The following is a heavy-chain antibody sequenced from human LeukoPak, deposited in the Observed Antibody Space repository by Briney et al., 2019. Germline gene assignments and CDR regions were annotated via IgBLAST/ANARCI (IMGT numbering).Heavy chain of an antibody. Sequence: ASVKVSCKASGYTFTNYPMNWVRQAPGQGLEWMGWIDTNTGNPTYAQGFTGRFVFSLDTPVTTTYLQISSLKAEDIAVYYCTRDSYCSGGRCYSRVGYWGQGTLVTVSS. CDR3: TRDSYCSGGRCYSRVGY. D-gene: IGHD2-15*01. J-gene: IGHJ4*02. V-gene: IGHV7-4-1*02. CDR1: GYTFTNYP. CDR2: IDTNTGNP.